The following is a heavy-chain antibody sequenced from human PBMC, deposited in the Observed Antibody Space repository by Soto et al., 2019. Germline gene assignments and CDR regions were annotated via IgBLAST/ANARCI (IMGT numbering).Heavy chain of an antibody. CDR2: ISGSGGST. D-gene: IGHD3-22*01. V-gene: IGHV3-23*01. J-gene: IGHJ4*02. Sequence: GGSLRLSCAASGFTFSSYAMSWVRQAPGKGLEWVSAISGSGGSTYYADSVKGRFTISRDNSKNTLYLQMNSLRAEDTAVYYCAKLPYYDSSGSPEWWGQGTLVTVSS. CDR3: AKLPYYDSSGSPEW. CDR1: GFTFSSYA.